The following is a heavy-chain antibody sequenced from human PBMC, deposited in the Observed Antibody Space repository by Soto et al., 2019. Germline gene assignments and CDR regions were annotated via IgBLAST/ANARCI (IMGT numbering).Heavy chain of an antibody. J-gene: IGHJ5*02. Sequence: SETLSLTCAVCGESVSGYYWGWIRQPPGKGLEWIGEINHSGSTNYNPSLKSRVTISVDTSKNQFSLKLSSVTAADTAVYYCARHRWFDPWGQGTLVTVSS. V-gene: IGHV4-34*01. CDR1: GESVSGYY. CDR3: ARHRWFDP. CDR2: INHSGST.